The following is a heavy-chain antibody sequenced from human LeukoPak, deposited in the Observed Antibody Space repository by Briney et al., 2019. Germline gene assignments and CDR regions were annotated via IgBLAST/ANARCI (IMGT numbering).Heavy chain of an antibody. CDR3: AGYLHYYVATDV. J-gene: IGHJ6*02. Sequence: GGSLRLSCVASAFTFSAYAVTWVRQAPGKGLEWVSSIGSDNKPHYSESVKGRFAISRDNSKSMLFLQLKSLSAEDTALYCWAGYLHYYVATDVWGQGTTVTVSS. CDR2: IGSDNKP. V-gene: IGHV3-23*05. CDR1: AFTFSAYA. D-gene: IGHD3-10*02.